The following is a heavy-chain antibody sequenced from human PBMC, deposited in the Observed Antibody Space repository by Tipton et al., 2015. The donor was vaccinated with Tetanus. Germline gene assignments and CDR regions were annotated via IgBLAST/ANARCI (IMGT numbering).Heavy chain of an antibody. CDR3: AREDVXYHDGSGFYAFDI. J-gene: IGHJ3*02. D-gene: IGHD3-22*01. CDR2: IYSTGAN. Sequence: LRLSCSVSGGSIXNYXXXWIXXPAGXXLEXXXRIYSTGANKYSPPXQSGVXMSGXTAKNQFSRGXSSVTAADAAMYYCAREDVXYHDGSGFYAFDIWGRGTMVAVSX. CDR1: GGSIXNYX. V-gene: IGHV4-4*07.